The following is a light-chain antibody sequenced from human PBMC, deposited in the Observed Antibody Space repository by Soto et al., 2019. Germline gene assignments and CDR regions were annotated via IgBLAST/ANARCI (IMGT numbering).Light chain of an antibody. J-gene: IGKJ1*01. CDR2: GAS. Sequence: EIVLTQSAGSLSLSPGERATLSFRASQSVSNNYLAWYHQKPGRAPRLVIYGASSRATGIPDRFSGSGSGADFTLTISRLEPEDFAVYYCQQDGTSPWTFGQGTRVEIK. CDR1: QSVSNNY. V-gene: IGKV3-20*01. CDR3: QQDGTSPWT.